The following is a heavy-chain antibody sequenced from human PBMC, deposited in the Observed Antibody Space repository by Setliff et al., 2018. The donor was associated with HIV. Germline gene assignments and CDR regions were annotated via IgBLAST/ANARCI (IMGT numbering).Heavy chain of an antibody. Sequence: GGSLRLSCAASGCTFSYYSMNWVRQAPGKGLEWLSYISSSSDTIYYADSVKGRLTISRDNAKNSLSLQMNSLRAEDTAVYYCARGVVVAAHNWFDPWGQGTLVTVSS. J-gene: IGHJ5*02. CDR3: ARGVVVAAHNWFDP. V-gene: IGHV3-48*01. CDR2: ISSSSDTI. CDR1: GCTFSYYS. D-gene: IGHD2-15*01.